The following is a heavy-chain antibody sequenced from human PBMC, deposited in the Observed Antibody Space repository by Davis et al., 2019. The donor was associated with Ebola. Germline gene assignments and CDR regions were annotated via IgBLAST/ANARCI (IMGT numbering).Heavy chain of an antibody. J-gene: IGHJ1*01. CDR1: GFTFDDYA. V-gene: IGHV3-74*01. Sequence: GESLKISCAASGFTFDDYAMHWVRQATGKGLVWVSRINGDGSSTSYADSVKGRFTISRDNTKDILYLQINNLRVEDTAVYYCARDVWGYGINKYWGQGTLVTVSS. CDR3: ARDVWGYGINKY. CDR2: INGDGSST. D-gene: IGHD3-16*01.